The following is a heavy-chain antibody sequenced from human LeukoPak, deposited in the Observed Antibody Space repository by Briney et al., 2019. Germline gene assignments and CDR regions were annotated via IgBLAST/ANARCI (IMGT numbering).Heavy chain of an antibody. Sequence: SLRLSCAASGFTFSSYAMHWVRQAPGKGLEWVAVISYDGSNKYYADSVKGRFTISRDNSKYTLYLQMNSLRAEDTAVYYCAKDPGAYCGGDCYSGYFDYWGQGTLVTVSS. CDR2: ISYDGSNK. J-gene: IGHJ4*02. D-gene: IGHD2-21*02. V-gene: IGHV3-30*04. CDR3: AKDPGAYCGGDCYSGYFDY. CDR1: GFTFSSYA.